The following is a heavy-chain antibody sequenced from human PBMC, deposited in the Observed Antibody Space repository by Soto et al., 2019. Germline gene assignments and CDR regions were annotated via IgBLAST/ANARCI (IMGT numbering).Heavy chain of an antibody. CDR1: GFTFSSYG. D-gene: IGHD3-3*01. CDR3: ARDLRNDFWSGYYDNYYYYYGMDV. CDR2: IWYDGSNK. J-gene: IGHJ6*02. Sequence: PGGSLRLCCAASGFTFSSYGMHWVRQAPSKGLEWVAVIWYDGSNKYYADSVKGRFTISRDNSKNTLYLQMNSLRAEDTAVYYCARDLRNDFWSGYYDNYYYYYGMDVWGQGTTVTVSS. V-gene: IGHV3-33*01.